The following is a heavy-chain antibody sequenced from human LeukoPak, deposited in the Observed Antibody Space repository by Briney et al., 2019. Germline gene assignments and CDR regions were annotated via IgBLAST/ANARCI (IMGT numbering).Heavy chain of an antibody. D-gene: IGHD6-13*01. Sequence: PGGSLRLSCAASGFTFSSYAMSWVRQAPGKGLEWVSAISGSGGSTYYADSVKGRFTISRDNAKNSLYLQMNSLRAEDTAVYYCARDSGSSWFDYWGQGTLVTVSS. CDR2: ISGSGGST. V-gene: IGHV3-23*01. J-gene: IGHJ4*02. CDR1: GFTFSSYA. CDR3: ARDSGSSWFDY.